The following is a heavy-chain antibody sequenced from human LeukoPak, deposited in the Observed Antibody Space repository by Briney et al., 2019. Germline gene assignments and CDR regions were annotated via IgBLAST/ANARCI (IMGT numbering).Heavy chain of an antibody. D-gene: IGHD3-10*02. CDR1: GFTFTSYW. J-gene: IGHJ4*02. Sequence: GGSLSLSCAVSGFTFTSYWMSWVRQAPGKGLEWVASIKDGGSVKYYVDSVKGRFTISRDNAKNSLHLQMDSLRAEDTAVYYCARIQLFHGDFDYWGQGTPVTVSS. CDR2: IKDGGSVK. CDR3: ARIQLFHGDFDY. V-gene: IGHV3-7*03.